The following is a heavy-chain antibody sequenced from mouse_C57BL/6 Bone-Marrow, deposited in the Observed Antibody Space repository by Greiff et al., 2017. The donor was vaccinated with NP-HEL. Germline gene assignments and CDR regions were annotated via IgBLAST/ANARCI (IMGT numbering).Heavy chain of an antibody. CDR2: IDPENGDT. Sequence: VQLKESGAELVRPGASVKLSCTASGFDIKDDYMHWVKQRPEQGLEWIGWIDPENGDTEYASKFQGKATITADTSSNTAYLQLSSLTSEDTAVYYCTTERWLPYFDYWGQGTTLTVSS. J-gene: IGHJ2*01. V-gene: IGHV14-4*01. CDR3: TTERWLPYFDY. D-gene: IGHD2-3*01. CDR1: GFDIKDDY.